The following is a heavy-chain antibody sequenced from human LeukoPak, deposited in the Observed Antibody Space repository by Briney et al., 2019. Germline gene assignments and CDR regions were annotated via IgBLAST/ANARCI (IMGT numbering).Heavy chain of an antibody. V-gene: IGHV3-30*18. CDR3: AKNGGHYDFWSGS. CDR1: GLIFSSYG. D-gene: IGHD3-3*01. J-gene: IGHJ4*02. Sequence: GRSLRLSCAVSGLIFSSYGIHWVRQAPGKGLEWVAVISYDGNNKWYADSVKGRFTISRDNSKNTLFLQMSSLRAEDTAVYYCAKNGGHYDFWSGSWGQGTLVTVSS. CDR2: ISYDGNNK.